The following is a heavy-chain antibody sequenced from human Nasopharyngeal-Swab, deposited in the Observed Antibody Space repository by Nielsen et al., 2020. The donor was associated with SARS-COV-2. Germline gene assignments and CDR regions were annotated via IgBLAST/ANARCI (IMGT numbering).Heavy chain of an antibody. CDR2: INTDASRT. CDR1: GFTLSNYW. D-gene: IGHD3-16*01. Sequence: GESLKISCAASGFTLSNYWIHWVRQTPGKGLLWVSRINTDASRTSSADSVKGRFTISRDNAKNTVYLQMNSLRGEDTAVYYCTRVDVHDAFDMWGQGTMVTVSS. CDR3: TRVDVHDAFDM. J-gene: IGHJ3*02. V-gene: IGHV3-74*01.